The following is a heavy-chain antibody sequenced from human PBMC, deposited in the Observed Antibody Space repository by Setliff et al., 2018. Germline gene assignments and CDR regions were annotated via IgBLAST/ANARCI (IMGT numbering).Heavy chain of an antibody. Sequence: PSETLSLTCIVSGVSVSRHYWSWIRQPPGKTLEWIGYIYTGGSTTYNPSVKSRVTISLDTSKNHFSLKLDSVTAADTALYYCARSPSSGAYWNPRPFYSDYWARGTLVTVSS. D-gene: IGHD1-26*01. CDR1: GVSVSRHY. V-gene: IGHV4-4*08. CDR2: IYTGGST. J-gene: IGHJ4*02. CDR3: ARSPSSGAYWNPRPFYSDY.